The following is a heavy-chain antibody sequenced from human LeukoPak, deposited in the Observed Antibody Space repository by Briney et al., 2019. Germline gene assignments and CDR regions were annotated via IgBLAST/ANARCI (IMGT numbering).Heavy chain of an antibody. CDR3: ARARRAGVGIKSSGCQDY. CDR1: GGSISSYY. V-gene: IGHV4-59*01. D-gene: IGHD3-22*01. CDR2: IYYSGST. Sequence: SETLSLTCTVSGGSISSYYWSWIRQPPGKGLEWIGYIYYSGSTNYNPSLKSRVTISVDTSKNQFSLKLSSVTAADTAVYYCARARRAGVGIKSSGCQDYWGQGTLVTVSS. J-gene: IGHJ4*02.